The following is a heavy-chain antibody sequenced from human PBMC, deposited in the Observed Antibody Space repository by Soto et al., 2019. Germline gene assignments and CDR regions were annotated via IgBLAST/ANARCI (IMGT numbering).Heavy chain of an antibody. CDR2: ISFAGKNR. Sequence: QVQLLESGGGVVQPGRSLKLSCRTSGFTFSLYVMHWVRQAPGKGLEWLAVISFAGKNRYYADSVKGRFTISRDNSKTTLFLQMSSLRPDDTAVYFCAKGAQAAAVLEHWGQGALVTVAS. CDR1: GFTFSLYV. D-gene: IGHD6-25*01. V-gene: IGHV3-30*18. J-gene: IGHJ1*01. CDR3: AKGAQAAAVLEH.